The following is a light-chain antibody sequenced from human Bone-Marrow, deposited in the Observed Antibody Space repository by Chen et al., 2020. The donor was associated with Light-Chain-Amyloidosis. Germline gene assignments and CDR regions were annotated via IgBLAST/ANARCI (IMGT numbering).Light chain of an antibody. CDR1: PLGKTF. CDR3: QTLDRCSLL. Sequence: SYELTQPPSVSVSPGQTASITCSGDPLGKTFVSSYQQKPGQSPLLVIDENTKWPSGIPERSSGSIAGNPATLTISGTRALDEADDYCQTLDRCSLLFGGGTRLTVL. V-gene: IGLV3-1*01. J-gene: IGLJ2*01. CDR2: ENT.